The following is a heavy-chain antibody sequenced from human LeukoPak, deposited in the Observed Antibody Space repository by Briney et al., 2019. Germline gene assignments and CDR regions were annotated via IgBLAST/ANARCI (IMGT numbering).Heavy chain of an antibody. CDR1: GFTFSSYT. V-gene: IGHV3-23*01. CDR2: ISGSGGST. J-gene: IGHJ4*02. D-gene: IGHD3-16*01. CDR3: ARSRYDYIWGIDY. Sequence: PGGSLRLSCAASGFTFSSYTMSWVRQAPGKGLEWVSAISGSGGSTYYADSVKGRFTISRDNSKNTLYLQMNSLRDEDTAVFYCARSRYDYIWGIDYWGQGTLVTISS.